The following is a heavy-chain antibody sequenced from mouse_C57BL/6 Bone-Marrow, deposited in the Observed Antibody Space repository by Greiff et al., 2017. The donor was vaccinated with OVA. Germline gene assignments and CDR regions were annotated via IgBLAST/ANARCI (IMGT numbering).Heavy chain of an antibody. CDR1: GFTFSDYY. Sequence: EVKLMESGGGLVQPGGSLKLSCAASGFTFSDYYMYWVRQTPEKRLEWVAYISNGGGSTYYPDTVKGRFTISRDNAKNTLYLQMSRLKSEDTAMYYCSRGDDYDLDYWGQGTSVTVSS. J-gene: IGHJ4*01. CDR2: ISNGGGST. V-gene: IGHV5-12*01. CDR3: SRGDDYDLDY. D-gene: IGHD2-4*01.